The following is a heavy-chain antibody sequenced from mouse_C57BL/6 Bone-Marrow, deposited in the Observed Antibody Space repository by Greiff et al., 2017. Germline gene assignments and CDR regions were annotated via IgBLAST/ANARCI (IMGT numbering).Heavy chain of an antibody. Sequence: EVQLQQSGPVLVKPGASVKMSCKASGYTFTDYYMNWVKQSHGKSLEWIGVINPYNGGTSYNQKFKGKATLTVDKSSSTDYMELNSLTSEDSAVYYCARRRGYGYAMDYWGQGTSVTGSS. J-gene: IGHJ4*01. CDR3: ARRRGYGYAMDY. V-gene: IGHV1-19*01. D-gene: IGHD1-1*02. CDR2: INPYNGGT. CDR1: GYTFTDYY.